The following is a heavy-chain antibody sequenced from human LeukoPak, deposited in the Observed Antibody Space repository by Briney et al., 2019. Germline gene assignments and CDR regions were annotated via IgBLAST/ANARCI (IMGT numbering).Heavy chain of an antibody. D-gene: IGHD2-2*01. CDR2: IYYSGST. V-gene: IGHV4-30-4*01. Sequence: SQTLSLTCTVSGGSISSGDYYWSWIRQPPGKGLEWIGYIYYSGSTYYNPSLKSRVTISVDTSKNQFSLKLSSVTAADTAVYYCARDHRGYCGSTSCPYYYYYGMDVWGQGTTVTVSS. J-gene: IGHJ6*02. CDR3: ARDHRGYCGSTSCPYYYYYGMDV. CDR1: GGSISSGDYY.